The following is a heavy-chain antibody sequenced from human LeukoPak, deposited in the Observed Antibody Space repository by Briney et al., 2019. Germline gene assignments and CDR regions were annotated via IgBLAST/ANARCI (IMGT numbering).Heavy chain of an antibody. CDR2: ISSSGSPI. CDR3: ARFTYYYDSSGYSH. CDR1: GFTFSDYY. J-gene: IGHJ4*02. Sequence: GGSLRLSCAASGFTFSDYYMSWIRQAPGKGLEWVSYISSSGSPIYYADSVKGRFTISRDNAKNSPYLQMNSLRAEDTAVYYCARFTYYYDSSGYSHWGQGTLVTVSS. D-gene: IGHD3-22*01. V-gene: IGHV3-11*01.